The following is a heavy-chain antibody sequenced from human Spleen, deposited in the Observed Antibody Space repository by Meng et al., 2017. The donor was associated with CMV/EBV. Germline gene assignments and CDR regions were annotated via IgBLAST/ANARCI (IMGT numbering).Heavy chain of an antibody. V-gene: IGHV3-48*03. CDR1: GFTFSSYE. J-gene: IGHJ5*02. CDR3: ARDTGTAAADA. CDR2: ISSSGSTI. Sequence: GESLKISCAASGFTFSSYEMNWVRQAPGKGLEWVSYISSSGSTIYYGDSVKGRFTTSRDNARSTLYLQMNNLSAADTAIYYCARDTGTAAADAWGQGTLVTVSS. D-gene: IGHD2-2*01.